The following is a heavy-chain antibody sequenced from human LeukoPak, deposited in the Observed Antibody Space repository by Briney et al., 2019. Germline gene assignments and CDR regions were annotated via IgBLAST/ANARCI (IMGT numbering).Heavy chain of an antibody. V-gene: IGHV3-30*04. J-gene: IGHJ5*02. CDR2: ISQDGSNQ. D-gene: IGHD1-26*01. CDR3: ERFLVVGATYPYH. Sequence: GGSLRLSYAACGFPFSSYVVHEVRQPPARGLEGVAIISQDGSNQYYQDSVKGRFTLSRDNSETSLYLHFNSLRAEDTAVYSCERFLVVGATYPYHWGQGTLVTVSS. CDR1: GFPFSSYV.